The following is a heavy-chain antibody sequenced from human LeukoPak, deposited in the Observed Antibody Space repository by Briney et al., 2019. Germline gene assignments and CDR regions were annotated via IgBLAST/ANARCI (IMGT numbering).Heavy chain of an antibody. CDR2: IYYSGST. V-gene: IGHV4-39*07. D-gene: IGHD3-9*01. Sequence: PSETLSLTCTVSGGSISSSSYYWGWIRQPPGKGLEWIGSIYYSGSTYYNPSLKSRVTISVDTSKNQFSLKLSSVTAADTAVYYCARATTYYDILTGLAPEGYFDYWGQGTLVTVSS. CDR1: GGSISSSSYY. CDR3: ARATTYYDILTGLAPEGYFDY. J-gene: IGHJ4*02.